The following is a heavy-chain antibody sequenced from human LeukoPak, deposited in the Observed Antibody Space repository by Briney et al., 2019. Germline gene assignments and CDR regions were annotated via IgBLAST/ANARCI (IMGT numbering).Heavy chain of an antibody. CDR3: ARDPMTRMMSGYDY. J-gene: IGHJ4*02. D-gene: IGHD6-25*01. V-gene: IGHV3-11*06. CDR2: ISSTSTYT. CDR1: GFTFSDYY. Sequence: PGGSLRLSCAASGFTFSDYYRSWIRQAPGKGLEWVSYISSTSTYTNYADSVKGRFTISRDNAKKSLYLQMNSLRVEDTAVYYCARDPMTRMMSGYDYGGQGTLVTVSS.